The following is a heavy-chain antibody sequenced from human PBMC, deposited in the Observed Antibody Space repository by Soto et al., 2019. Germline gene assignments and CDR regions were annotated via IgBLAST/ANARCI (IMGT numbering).Heavy chain of an antibody. D-gene: IGHD3-22*01. CDR3: ARFYYDSSGYLPSPYYYYYGMDV. CDR2: IKQDRSVE. Sequence: GGSLRLSCAASGFTFSSYGMSWVRQAPGKGLELGTNIKQDRSVEYYVDSVKCRFTISRDNAKNSLYLQMNSLRAEDTAVYYCARFYYDSSGYLPSPYYYYYGMDVWGQGTTVTVSS. V-gene: IGHV3-7*04. CDR1: GFTFSSYG. J-gene: IGHJ6*02.